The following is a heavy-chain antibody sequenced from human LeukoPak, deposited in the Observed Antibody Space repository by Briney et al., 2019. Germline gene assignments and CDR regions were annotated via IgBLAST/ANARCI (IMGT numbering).Heavy chain of an antibody. Sequence: PGGSLRLSCAASGFTFDDYGMSWVRQAPGKGLEWVSGINSDGSSTSYADSVKGRFTISRDNAKNTLYLQMNSLRAEDTAVYYCARDYGGNYYFDYWGQGTLVTVSS. CDR2: INSDGSST. V-gene: IGHV3-74*01. CDR1: GFTFDDYG. D-gene: IGHD4-23*01. J-gene: IGHJ4*02. CDR3: ARDYGGNYYFDY.